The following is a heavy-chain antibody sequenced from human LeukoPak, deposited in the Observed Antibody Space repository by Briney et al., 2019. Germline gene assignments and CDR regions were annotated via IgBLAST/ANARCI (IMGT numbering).Heavy chain of an antibody. CDR2: IYYSGST. CDR3: ARDIGGSGSYYKYPYYFDY. CDR1: GSSISSYY. Sequence: SETLSLTCTVSGSSISSYYWSRIRQPPGKGLEWIGYIYYSGSTNYNPSLKSRVTISVDTSKNQFSLKLSSVTAADTAVYYCARDIGGSGSYYKYPYYFDYWGQGTLVTVSS. D-gene: IGHD3-10*01. V-gene: IGHV4-59*01. J-gene: IGHJ4*02.